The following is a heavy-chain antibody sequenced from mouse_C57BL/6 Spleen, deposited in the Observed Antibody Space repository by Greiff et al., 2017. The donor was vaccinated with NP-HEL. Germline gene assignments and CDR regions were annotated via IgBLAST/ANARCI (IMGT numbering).Heavy chain of an antibody. CDR2: ISSGSSTI. J-gene: IGHJ4*01. CDR3: ARDSNPYYYAMDY. CDR1: GFTFSDYG. Sequence: EVKLVESGGGLVKPGGSLKLSCAASGFTFSDYGMHWVRQAPEKGLEWVAYISSGSSTIYYADTVKGRFTISRDNAKNTLFLQMTSLRSEDTAMYYCARDSNPYYYAMDYWGQGTSVTVSS. D-gene: IGHD2-5*01. V-gene: IGHV5-17*01.